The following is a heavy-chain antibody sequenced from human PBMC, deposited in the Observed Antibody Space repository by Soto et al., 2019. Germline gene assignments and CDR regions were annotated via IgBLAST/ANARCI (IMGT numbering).Heavy chain of an antibody. D-gene: IGHD2-2*02. Sequence: QVRLQESGPGLVKPSGTLSLTCDVSGDSISSINWRIWVRQPPGKGLQWIGEVYHTGTTNYNPSLKIQVTISLDKSQNQFSLNVTSVTAADTAVYYCPRSSGFFAISLLETWGQGALVTASS. CDR2: VYHTGTT. J-gene: IGHJ5*01. V-gene: IGHV4-4*02. CDR3: PRSSGFFAISLLET. CDR1: GDSISSINW.